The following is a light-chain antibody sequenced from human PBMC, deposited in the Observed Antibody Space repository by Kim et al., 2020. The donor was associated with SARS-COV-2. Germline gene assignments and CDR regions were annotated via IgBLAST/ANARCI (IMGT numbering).Light chain of an antibody. CDR2: GKN. CDR1: RLRSYY. CDR3: NSRDSSGNHLV. Sequence: ALGQTVRITCQGDRLRSYYASWYQQKPGQGPVLVIYGKNNRPSGIRDRFSGASSGNRASLTITGAQAEDEADYYCNSRDSSGNHLVFGTGTKVTVL. V-gene: IGLV3-19*01. J-gene: IGLJ1*01.